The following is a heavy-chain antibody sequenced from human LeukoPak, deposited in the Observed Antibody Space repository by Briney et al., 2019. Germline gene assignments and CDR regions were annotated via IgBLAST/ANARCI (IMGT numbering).Heavy chain of an antibody. CDR2: ISASGGTT. CDR3: AKRRGERNSGIYYYFDY. Sequence: GGSLRLSCAASGFTFSSYAMSWVRQAPGRGREWVSGISASGGTTYYADSVKGRFAISRDNSKNTLYLQMSSLRAEDTAVYYCAKRRGERNSGIYYYFDYWGQGTLVTVSS. V-gene: IGHV3-23*01. J-gene: IGHJ4*02. D-gene: IGHD3-10*01. CDR1: GFTFSSYA.